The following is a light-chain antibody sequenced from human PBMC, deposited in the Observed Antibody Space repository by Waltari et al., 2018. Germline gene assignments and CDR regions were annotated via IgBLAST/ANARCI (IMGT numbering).Light chain of an antibody. CDR3: QQYNSYPVT. Sequence: DIQMTQSPSTLSASGGDRVTITCRASQSIRSWLAWYQPKPGKAPKILIYKASSLESGVPSRFSGSGSGTEFTLTISSLQPDDFATYYCQQYNSYPVTFGQGTKVEIK. V-gene: IGKV1-5*03. J-gene: IGKJ1*01. CDR2: KAS. CDR1: QSIRSW.